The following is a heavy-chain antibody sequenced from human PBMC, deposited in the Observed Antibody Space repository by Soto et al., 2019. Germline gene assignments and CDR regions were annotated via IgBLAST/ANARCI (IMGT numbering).Heavy chain of an antibody. Sequence: ASVKVSCKASGYTFTSYAMHWVRQAPGQRLEWMGWINAGNGNTKYSQKFQGRVTTTRDTSASTAYMELSSLRSKDTAVYYCARYYYDSSGYSPFYDYWGQGTLVTVSS. CDR1: GYTFTSYA. CDR3: ARYYYDSSGYSPFYDY. V-gene: IGHV1-3*01. J-gene: IGHJ4*02. CDR2: INAGNGNT. D-gene: IGHD3-22*01.